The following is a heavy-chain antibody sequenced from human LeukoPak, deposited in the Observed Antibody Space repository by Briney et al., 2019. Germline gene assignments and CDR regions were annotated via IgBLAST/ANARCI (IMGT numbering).Heavy chain of an antibody. V-gene: IGHV4-39*01. CDR1: GGSISSSSYY. J-gene: IGHJ6*03. Sequence: SETLSLTCTVSGGSISSSSYYWGWIRQPPGKGLEWIGSIYYSGSTYYNPSLKSRVTISVDTSKNQFSLKLSSVTAADTAVYYCARGGEGSGWAGYDYSYMDVWGKGTTVTVSS. CDR3: ARGGEGSGWAGYDYSYMDV. CDR2: IYYSGST. D-gene: IGHD6-19*01.